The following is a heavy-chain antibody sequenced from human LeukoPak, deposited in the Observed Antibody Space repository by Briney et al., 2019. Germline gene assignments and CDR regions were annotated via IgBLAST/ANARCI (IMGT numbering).Heavy chain of an antibody. CDR1: GGTFSSYA. Sequence: GASVKVSCKASGGTFSSYAISWVRQAPGQGLEWMGGIIPIFGTANYAQKFQGRVTITADESTSTAYMELSSLRSEDTAVYYCAICGGDCYSYGMDVWGQGTTVTVSS. CDR2: IIPIFGTA. D-gene: IGHD2-21*01. V-gene: IGHV1-69*13. J-gene: IGHJ6*02. CDR3: AICGGDCYSYGMDV.